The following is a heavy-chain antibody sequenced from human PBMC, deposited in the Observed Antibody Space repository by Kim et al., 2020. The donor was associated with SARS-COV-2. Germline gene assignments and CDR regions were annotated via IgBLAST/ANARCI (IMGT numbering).Heavy chain of an antibody. V-gene: IGHV3-23*01. J-gene: IGHJ4*02. CDR3: AKDPLTYYDSSGYYPY. CDR1: GFTFSSYA. Sequence: GGSLRLSCAASGFTFSSYAMSWVRQAPGKGLEWVSAISGSGGSTYYADSVKGRFTISRDNSKNTLYLQMNSLRAEDTAVYYCAKDPLTYYDSSGYYPYWGQGTLVTVSS. CDR2: ISGSGGST. D-gene: IGHD3-22*01.